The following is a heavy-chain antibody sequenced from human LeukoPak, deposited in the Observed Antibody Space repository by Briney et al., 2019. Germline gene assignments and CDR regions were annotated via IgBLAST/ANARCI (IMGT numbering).Heavy chain of an antibody. V-gene: IGHV1-18*01. CDR3: ARDPSNTSGWKTWFDP. CDR2: ISAYNGDT. D-gene: IGHD6-19*01. Sequence: GASVKVSCKASGYTFTSHGISWVRQAPGQGLEWMGWISAYNGDTKYAQNLQGRVTMTTDTSTSTAYLELRSLRSDDTAVYYCARDPSNTSGWKTWFDPWGQGTLVTVSS. CDR1: GYTFTSHG. J-gene: IGHJ5*02.